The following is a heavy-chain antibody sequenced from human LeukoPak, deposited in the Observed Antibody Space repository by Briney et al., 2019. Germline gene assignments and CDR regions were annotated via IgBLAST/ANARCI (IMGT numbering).Heavy chain of an antibody. Sequence: GGSLRLSCAAFGFTFSSYGMVWVRQPPGKGLEYVSVINTDGGSTYHANSVKGRFTISRDNSKSTPYLQMGSLRAEDMAVYFCARRIGYCSGGTCYFDYWGQGTLVTVSS. J-gene: IGHJ4*02. D-gene: IGHD2-15*01. CDR2: INTDGGST. CDR3: ARRIGYCSGGTCYFDY. CDR1: GFTFSSYG. V-gene: IGHV3-64*01.